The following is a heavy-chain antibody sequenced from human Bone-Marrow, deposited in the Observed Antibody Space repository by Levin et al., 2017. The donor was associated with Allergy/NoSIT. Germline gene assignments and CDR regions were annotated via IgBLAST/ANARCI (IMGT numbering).Heavy chain of an antibody. CDR3: ARWGLDSSGYQDDY. Sequence: SQTLSLPCTVSGGSISSGDYYWSWIRQPPGKGLEWIGYIYYSGSTYYNPSLKSRVTISVDTSKNQFSLKLSSVTAADTAVYYCARWGLDSSGYQDDYWGQGTLVTVSS. V-gene: IGHV4-30-4*01. CDR1: GGSISSGDYY. J-gene: IGHJ4*02. D-gene: IGHD3-22*01. CDR2: IYYSGST.